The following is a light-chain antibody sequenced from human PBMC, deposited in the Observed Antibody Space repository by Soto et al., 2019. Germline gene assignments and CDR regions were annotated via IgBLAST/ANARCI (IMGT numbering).Light chain of an antibody. CDR2: AAS. Sequence: DIQMTQSPSSLSASVGDRVTITCRASQSISSYLNWYQQKPGKAPKLLIYAASSLQRGVPSRFSGSGSGTDFTLAISSLQPEDFATYYCQQSYSTPRTVGQGTKVEIK. CDR3: QQSYSTPRT. J-gene: IGKJ1*01. V-gene: IGKV1-39*01. CDR1: QSISSY.